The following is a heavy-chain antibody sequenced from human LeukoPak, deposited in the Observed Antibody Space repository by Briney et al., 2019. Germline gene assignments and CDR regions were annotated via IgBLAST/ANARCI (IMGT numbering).Heavy chain of an antibody. J-gene: IGHJ6*02. Sequence: GGSLRLSCAASGFTYSSYWMSWVRQAPGKGLEWVANMNRDGSEKNYVDSIKGRFTISRDNAANSLYLQMNSLRVEDTAVYYSARDGGIIRFGGQDVWGQGTTVIVS. CDR3: ARDGGIIRFGGQDV. V-gene: IGHV3-7*01. CDR2: MNRDGSEK. D-gene: IGHD3-16*01. CDR1: GFTYSSYW.